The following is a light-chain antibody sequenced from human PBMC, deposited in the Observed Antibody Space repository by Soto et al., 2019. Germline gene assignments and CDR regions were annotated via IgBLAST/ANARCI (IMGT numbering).Light chain of an antibody. V-gene: IGKV2D-29*02. J-gene: IGKJ5*01. CDR1: QSLLQLSGQTF. CDR2: EGS. CDR3: MQSTQLPPT. Sequence: DGGINQTPLFLAGAPGPAAPIPFQASQSLLQLSGQTFLFWYLQKPGQSPPLLIYEGSTRVSGVPDRFSGSGSGTDFPLEISRVETDDVGIYYCMQSTQLPPTFGQGTRLGIE.